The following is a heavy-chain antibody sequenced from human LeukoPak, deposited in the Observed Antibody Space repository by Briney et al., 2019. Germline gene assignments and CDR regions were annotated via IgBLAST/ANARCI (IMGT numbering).Heavy chain of an antibody. CDR2: IIPIFGTA. D-gene: IGHD3-3*01. CDR1: GGTFSSYA. J-gene: IGHJ6*03. V-gene: IGHV1-69*13. CDR3: ARDRAYHYDFWSGPGYMDV. Sequence: SVKVSCKASGGTFSSYAISWVRQAPGQGLEWMGGIIPIFGTANYTQKFQGRVTVTADESTSTAYMELSSLRSEDTAVYYCARDRAYHYDFWSGPGYMDVWGKGTTVTVSS.